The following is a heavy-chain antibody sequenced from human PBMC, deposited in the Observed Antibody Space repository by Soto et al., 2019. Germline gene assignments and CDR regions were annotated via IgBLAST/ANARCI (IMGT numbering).Heavy chain of an antibody. J-gene: IGHJ4*02. CDR2: FDPEDGET. CDR3: ARDKGRYSGYDLIDY. Sequence: ASVKVSCKVSGYTLTELSMHWVRQAPGKGLEWMGGFDPEDGETIYEQNFQGRVTMTEDTFTDTAYMELSSLISEDTAFYYCARDKGRYSGYDLIDYWGQGTLVTVSS. V-gene: IGHV1-24*01. CDR1: GYTLTELS. D-gene: IGHD5-12*01.